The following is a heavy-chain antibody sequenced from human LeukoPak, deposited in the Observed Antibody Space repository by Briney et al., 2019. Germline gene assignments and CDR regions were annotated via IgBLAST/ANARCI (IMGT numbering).Heavy chain of an antibody. D-gene: IGHD1-7*01. V-gene: IGHV4-4*09. CDR3: ARQSVLTGTTWFDP. CDR1: GGSISSYY. J-gene: IGHJ5*02. Sequence: SETLSLTCTVSGGSISSYYWSWIRQPPGKGLEWIGYIYTSGSTNYNPSLKSRVTISVDTSKNQFPLKLSSVTAADTAVYYCARQSVLTGTTWFDPWGQGTLVTVSS. CDR2: IYTSGST.